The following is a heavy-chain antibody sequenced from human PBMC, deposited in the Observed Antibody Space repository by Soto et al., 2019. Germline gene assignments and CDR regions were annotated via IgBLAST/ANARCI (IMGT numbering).Heavy chain of an antibody. CDR1: GFTFSSYA. J-gene: IGHJ6*02. CDR3: ARDSTIKDIVLVPAAMHYYGMDV. D-gene: IGHD2-2*01. V-gene: IGHV3-30-3*01. Sequence: GGSLRLSCAASGFTFSSYAMHWVRQAPGKGLEWVAVISYDGTNKNYADSVKGRFTISRDNSKNTLYLQMNSLRSEDTAVYYCARDSTIKDIVLVPAAMHYYGMDVWGQGTTVTVSS. CDR2: ISYDGTNK.